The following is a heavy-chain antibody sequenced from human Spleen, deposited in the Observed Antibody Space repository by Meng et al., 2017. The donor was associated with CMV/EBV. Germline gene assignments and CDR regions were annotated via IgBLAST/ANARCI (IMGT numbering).Heavy chain of an antibody. CDR1: GFTFSGSA. CDR3: TRQESDSGSYYYYGMDV. Sequence: LSLTCAASGFTFSGSAMHWVRQASGKGLEWVGRIRSKANSYATAYAASVKGRFTISRDDSKNTAYLQMNSLKTEDTAVYYCTRQESDSGSYYYYGMDVWGQGTTVTVSS. J-gene: IGHJ6*02. D-gene: IGHD1-26*01. V-gene: IGHV3-73*01. CDR2: IRSKANSYAT.